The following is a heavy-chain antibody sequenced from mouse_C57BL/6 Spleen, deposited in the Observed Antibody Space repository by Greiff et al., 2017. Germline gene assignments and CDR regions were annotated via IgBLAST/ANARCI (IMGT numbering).Heavy chain of an antibody. CDR3: ARKRNYGTGYAMDY. V-gene: IGHV2-9-1*01. Sequence: VKLVESGPGLVAPSQSLSITCTVSGFSLTSYAISWVRQPPGKGLEWLGVIWTGGGTNYNSALKSRLSISKDNSKSRVFLKMNSLQTDDTARYYCARKRNYGTGYAMDYWGQGTSVTVSS. J-gene: IGHJ4*01. D-gene: IGHD1-1*01. CDR2: IWTGGGT. CDR1: GFSLTSYA.